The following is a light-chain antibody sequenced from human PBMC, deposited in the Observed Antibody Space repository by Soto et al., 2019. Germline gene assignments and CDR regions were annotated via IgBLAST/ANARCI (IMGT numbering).Light chain of an antibody. V-gene: IGKV4-1*01. J-gene: IGKJ3*01. CDR2: WAS. CDR3: QQYYSSPFT. Sequence: DIVMTQSPDSLSVSLGERATINCKSSRSILSSSNTKNFLAWYQQTPGQPPRLLIYWASTRQSGVPDRFSGSGSGTDFTLTISSLQAEDVAVYYCQQYYSSPFTFGPGTKVDIK. CDR1: RSILSSSNTKNF.